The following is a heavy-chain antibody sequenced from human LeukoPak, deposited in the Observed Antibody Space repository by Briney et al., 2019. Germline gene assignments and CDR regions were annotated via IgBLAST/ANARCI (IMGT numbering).Heavy chain of an antibody. J-gene: IGHJ4*02. CDR1: GFTFSSYA. V-gene: IGHV3-30-3*01. CDR3: ARRRGVISYYFDY. D-gene: IGHD3-10*01. Sequence: PGGSLRLSCAASGFTFSSYAMHWVRQAPGKGLEWVAVISYDGSNKYYADSVKGRFTISRDNSKNTLYLQMNSLRAEDTAVYYCARRRGVISYYFDYWGQGTLVTVSS. CDR2: ISYDGSNK.